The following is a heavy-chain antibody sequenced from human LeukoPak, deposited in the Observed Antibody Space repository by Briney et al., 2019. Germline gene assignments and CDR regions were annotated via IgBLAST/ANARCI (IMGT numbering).Heavy chain of an antibody. V-gene: IGHV3-74*03. J-gene: IGHJ3*01. CDR3: VVVVEPPDSDGFDV. CDR1: GFTFGNSW. CDR2: INADGGTT. D-gene: IGHD1-14*01. Sequence: RGSLRLSCAASGFTFGNSWVHWVRQAPGKGLVWVSLINADGGTTSYADSVKGRFTISRDNARNTLSLQMNSLTIEDTAVYYCVVVVEPPDSDGFDVWGQGTMITVSS.